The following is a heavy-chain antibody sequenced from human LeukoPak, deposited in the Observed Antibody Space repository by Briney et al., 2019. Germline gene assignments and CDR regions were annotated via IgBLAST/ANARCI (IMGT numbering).Heavy chain of an antibody. D-gene: IGHD1-26*01. V-gene: IGHV3-7*01. J-gene: IGHJ3*02. CDR1: GFTFSGYW. CDR2: IKQDESEK. Sequence: PGGSLRLSCAASGFTFSGYWMSWVRQAPGKGLEWVANIKQDESEKYYVDSVKGRFTISRDNAKNSLYLQMNSLRAEDTAVYYCARDPWELLVFDIWGQGTMVTVSS. CDR3: ARDPWELLVFDI.